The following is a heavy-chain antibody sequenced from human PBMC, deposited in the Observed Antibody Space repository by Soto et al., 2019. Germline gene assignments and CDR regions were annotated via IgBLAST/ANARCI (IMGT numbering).Heavy chain of an antibody. CDR3: AKAYFVWSSEQPYYFDY. D-gene: IGHD3-16*01. J-gene: IGHJ4*02. V-gene: IGHV3-23*01. CDR2: ISGSGGRS. CDR1: GFTFSHYA. Sequence: EVQLLDSGGGLVQPGGSLRLSCAASGFTFSHYAMTWVRQCPGKGLEWVSGISGSGGRSYYADSVKGRFTISRDNSKSTLYLQMNSLRAEDTAVYYCAKAYFVWSSEQPYYFDYWGQGTLVTVSS.